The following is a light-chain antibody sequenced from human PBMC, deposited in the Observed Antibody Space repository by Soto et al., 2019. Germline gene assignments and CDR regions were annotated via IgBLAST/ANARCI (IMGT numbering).Light chain of an antibody. CDR2: GAS. CDR1: QSVSSN. Sequence: EIVLTHSPGTLSLSPLERATLSFRASQSVSSNLAWYQQKPGQAPSLLIYGASTRATGTPARFSGSGSGTDFTLTISSLQAEDVAVYYCQKYYSTPLTFGGGTKVDIK. V-gene: IGKV3-15*01. J-gene: IGKJ4*01. CDR3: QKYYSTPLT.